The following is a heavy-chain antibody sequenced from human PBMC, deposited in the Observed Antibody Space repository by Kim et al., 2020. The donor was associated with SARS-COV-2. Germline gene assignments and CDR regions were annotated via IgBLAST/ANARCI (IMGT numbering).Heavy chain of an antibody. CDR3: ARQSCSSTSCYSFDY. CDR1: GGSISSYY. CDR2: IYYSGST. J-gene: IGHJ4*02. Sequence: SETLSRTCTVSGGSISSYYWSWIRQPPGKGLEWIGYIYYSGSTNYNPSLKSRVTISVDTSKNQFSLKLSSVTAADTAVYYCARQSCSSTSCYSFDYWGQGSLVTVSS. D-gene: IGHD2-2*02. V-gene: IGHV4-59*08.